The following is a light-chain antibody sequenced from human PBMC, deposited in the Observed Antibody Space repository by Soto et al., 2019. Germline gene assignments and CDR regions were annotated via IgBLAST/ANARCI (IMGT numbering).Light chain of an antibody. CDR3: HQYGRATQT. CDR1: QSFXSNY. J-gene: IGKJ1*01. Sequence: IALTQYACALSLSPGERATLACRASQSFXSNYIAWYRQKPGQAPRLLXVCASISATGSPDSLSGSGSETDFTLTVDRLDHYDCALYYLHQYGRATQTFGRGTKVDIK. V-gene: IGKV3-20*01. CDR2: CAS.